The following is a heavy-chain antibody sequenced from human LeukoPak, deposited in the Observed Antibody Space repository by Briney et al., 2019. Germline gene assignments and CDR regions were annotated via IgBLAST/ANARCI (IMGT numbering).Heavy chain of an antibody. Sequence: ASVKVSCKASGYTFTSYGISWVRQAPGQGLEWMGWTSGYSGNTNYVQKFQGRVTMTTDRSTTTAYMELRSLRSDDTAVYYCARDIATVVHQDWGQGTLVTVSS. CDR2: TSGYSGNT. J-gene: IGHJ4*02. V-gene: IGHV1-18*01. CDR3: ARDIATVVHQD. D-gene: IGHD2-15*01. CDR1: GYTFTSYG.